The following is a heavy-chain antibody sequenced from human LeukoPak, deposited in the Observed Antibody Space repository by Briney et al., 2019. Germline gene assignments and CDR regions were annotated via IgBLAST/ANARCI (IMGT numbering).Heavy chain of an antibody. Sequence: SETLSLTCTVSGGSISSGSYYWSWIRQPAGKGLEWIGRIYTSGSTNYNPSLKSRVTISIDTSKNQFSLKLSSVTAADTAVYYCARHQWVPAFDIWGQGTMVTVSS. V-gene: IGHV4-61*02. J-gene: IGHJ3*02. CDR2: IYTSGST. CDR3: ARHQWVPAFDI. D-gene: IGHD1-26*01. CDR1: GGSISSGSYY.